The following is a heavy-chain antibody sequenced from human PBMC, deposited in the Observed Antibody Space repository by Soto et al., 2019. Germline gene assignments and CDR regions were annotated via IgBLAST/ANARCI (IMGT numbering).Heavy chain of an antibody. CDR2: INHSGRT. J-gene: IGHJ4*02. Sequence: SETLSLTCAVYGGSFSGYYWSWIRQPPGKGLEWIGEINHSGRTNYNPSLKSRVTISVDTSKNQFSLKLSSVTAADTAVYYCARAGDSSGYADYWGQGILVTVSS. D-gene: IGHD3-22*01. CDR3: ARAGDSSGYADY. V-gene: IGHV4-34*01. CDR1: GGSFSGYY.